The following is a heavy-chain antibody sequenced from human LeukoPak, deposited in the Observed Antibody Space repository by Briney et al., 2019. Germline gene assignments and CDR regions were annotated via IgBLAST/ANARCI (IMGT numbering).Heavy chain of an antibody. Sequence: SETLSLTCTVSGGSISSSSYYWGWIRQPPGKGLEWIGSIYYSGSTYYNPSLKSRVTISVDTSKNQFSLKVSSVTAADTAVYYCAREGYCSGGYCDRGLDYWGQGTLVTVSS. D-gene: IGHD2-15*01. J-gene: IGHJ4*02. CDR2: IYYSGST. CDR3: AREGYCSGGYCDRGLDY. CDR1: GGSISSSSYY. V-gene: IGHV4-39*07.